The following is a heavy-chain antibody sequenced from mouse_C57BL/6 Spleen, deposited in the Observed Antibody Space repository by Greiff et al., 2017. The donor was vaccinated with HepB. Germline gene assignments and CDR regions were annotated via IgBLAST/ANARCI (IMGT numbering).Heavy chain of an antibody. J-gene: IGHJ2*01. V-gene: IGHV1-66*01. CDR3: ARYDGYYYDY. Sequence: QVQLKESGPELVKPGASVKISCKASGYSFTSYYIHWVKQRPGQGLEWIGWIYPGSGNTKYNEKFKGKATLTADTSSSTAYMQLSSLTSEDSAVYYCARYDGYYYDYWGQGTTLTVSS. CDR1: GYSFTSYY. CDR2: IYPGSGNT. D-gene: IGHD2-3*01.